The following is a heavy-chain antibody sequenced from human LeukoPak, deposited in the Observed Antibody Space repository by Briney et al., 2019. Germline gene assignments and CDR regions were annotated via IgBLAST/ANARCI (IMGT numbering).Heavy chain of an antibody. Sequence: GGSLRLSCAASGFTFSIYGMGWVRQAPGKGLEWVSSISDNGGNTYFADSAKGRFTISRDNSKNTLYLQMTSLRAEDTALYYCAKGGSSYSEMDYWGQGTLVTVSS. CDR3: AKGGSSYSEMDY. D-gene: IGHD4-11*01. V-gene: IGHV3-23*01. CDR2: ISDNGGNT. J-gene: IGHJ4*02. CDR1: GFTFSIYG.